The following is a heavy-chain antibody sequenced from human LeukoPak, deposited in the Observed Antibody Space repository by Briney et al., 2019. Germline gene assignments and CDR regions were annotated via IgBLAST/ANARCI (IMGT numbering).Heavy chain of an antibody. D-gene: IGHD2-15*01. Sequence: PGGSLRLSCAASGFTFSSYAMSWVRQAPGKGLEWVSAICGSGGSTYYADSVKGRFTISRDNSKNTLYLQMNSLRAEDTAVYYCAKDAYCSGGSCYSLIYYYYGMDVWGQGTTVTVSS. V-gene: IGHV3-23*01. CDR2: ICGSGGST. CDR1: GFTFSSYA. J-gene: IGHJ6*02. CDR3: AKDAYCSGGSCYSLIYYYYGMDV.